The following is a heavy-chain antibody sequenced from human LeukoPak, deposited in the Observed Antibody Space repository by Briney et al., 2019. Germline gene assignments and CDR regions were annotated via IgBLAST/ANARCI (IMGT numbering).Heavy chain of an antibody. CDR2: ISSSSSYI. V-gene: IGHV3-21*01. D-gene: IGHD3-3*01. J-gene: IGHJ6*03. CDR1: GFTFSSYS. CDR3: AREGEQRITIFGVVINHHYYYYYMDV. Sequence: GGSLRLSCAASGFTFSSYSMNWVRQAPGKGLEWVSSISSSSSYIYYADSVKGRFTISRDNAKNSLYLQMNSLRAEDTAVYYCAREGEQRITIFGVVINHHYYYYYMDVWGKGTTVTVSS.